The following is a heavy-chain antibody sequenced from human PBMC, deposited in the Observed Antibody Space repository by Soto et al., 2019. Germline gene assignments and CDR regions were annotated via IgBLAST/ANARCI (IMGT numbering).Heavy chain of an antibody. CDR3: AGGLSGDKVDY. J-gene: IGHJ4*02. V-gene: IGHV4-30-4*01. CDR1: GGSISSGDYF. Sequence: QVQLQESGPGLVEPSQTLSLTCTVSGGSISSGDYFWSWIRQPPGEALEWIGHIYHGGSTYNNPSLNTRVTISVDTSKNQFSLDLNSVTAADTAVYYCAGGLSGDKVDYWGQGTLVTVSS. D-gene: IGHD7-27*01. CDR2: IYHGGST.